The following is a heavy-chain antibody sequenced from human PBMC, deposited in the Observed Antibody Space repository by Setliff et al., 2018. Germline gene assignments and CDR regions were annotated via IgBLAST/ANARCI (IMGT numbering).Heavy chain of an antibody. CDR3: ARHGPTRTDSWFDSFDV. J-gene: IGHJ3*01. V-gene: IGHV4-59*08. CDR1: GGSISSYH. Sequence: SETLSLTCSVSGGSISSYHWSWIRQPPGKGLEWIGSTYSSGSTNYNPSLKSRVTISLDTSKNQVSLKMTSVTAADTAVYYCARHGPTRTDSWFDSFDVWGQGTKVTVSS. CDR2: TYSSGST. D-gene: IGHD3-10*01.